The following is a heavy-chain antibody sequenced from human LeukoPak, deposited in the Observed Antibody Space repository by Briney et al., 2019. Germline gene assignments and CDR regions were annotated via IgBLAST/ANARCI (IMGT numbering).Heavy chain of an antibody. J-gene: IGHJ4*02. CDR3: ARARMGSGWSFDY. D-gene: IGHD6-19*01. CDR2: IKRDGSEK. CDR1: GFTFSSYW. V-gene: IGHV3-7*04. Sequence: PGGSLRLSCAASGFTFSSYWMSWVRQAPGKGLEWVANIKRDGSEKYYVDSVKGRFTISRDNAKNSLYLQMNSLRAEDTAVYYCARARMGSGWSFDYWGQGTLVTVSS.